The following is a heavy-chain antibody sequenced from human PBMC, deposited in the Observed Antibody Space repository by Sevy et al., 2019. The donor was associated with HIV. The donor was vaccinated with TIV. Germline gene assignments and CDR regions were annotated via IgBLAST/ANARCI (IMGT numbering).Heavy chain of an antibody. D-gene: IGHD3-10*01. CDR2: ISSSSSTI. CDR3: ASSGGSGSYYYGGYYYYGMDV. J-gene: IGHJ6*02. V-gene: IGHV3-48*01. Sequence: GGSLRLSCAASGFTFSSYSMNWVRQAPGKGLGWVSYISSSSSTIYYADSVKGRFTISRDNAKNSLYLQMNSLRAEDTAVYYCASSGGSGSYYYGGYYYYGMDVWGQGTTVTVSS. CDR1: GFTFSSYS.